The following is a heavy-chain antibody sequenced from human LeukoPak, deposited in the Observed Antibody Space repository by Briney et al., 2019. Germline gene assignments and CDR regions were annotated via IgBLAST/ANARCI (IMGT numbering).Heavy chain of an antibody. D-gene: IGHD5-12*01. CDR1: GGTFSSYA. CDR2: IIPIFGTA. CDR3: ARWSYGYSGYDDEPGVDY. Sequence: SVKVSCKASGGTFSSYAISWVRQAPGQGLEWMGGIIPIFGTANYAQKFQGRVTITADKSTSTPYMELSSLRSEDTAVYYCARWSYGYSGYDDEPGVDYWGQGTLVTVSS. J-gene: IGHJ4*02. V-gene: IGHV1-69*06.